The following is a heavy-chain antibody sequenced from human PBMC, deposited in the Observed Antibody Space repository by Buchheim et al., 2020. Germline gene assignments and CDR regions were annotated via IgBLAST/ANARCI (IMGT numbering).Heavy chain of an antibody. Sequence: QVQLVQSGAEVKKPGASVKVSCKASGYTFTSYYMRWVRQAPGQGLEWMGIINPSGGSTSYAQKFQGRVTMTRDTSTSTVYMELSSLRSEDTAVYYCARVVFSYYYDSSGQNWFDPWGQGTL. CDR2: INPSGGST. CDR3: ARVVFSYYYDSSGQNWFDP. CDR1: GYTFTSYY. V-gene: IGHV1-46*01. D-gene: IGHD3-22*01. J-gene: IGHJ5*02.